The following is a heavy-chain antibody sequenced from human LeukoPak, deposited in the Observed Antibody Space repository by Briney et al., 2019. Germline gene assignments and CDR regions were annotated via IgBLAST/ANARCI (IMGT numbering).Heavy chain of an antibody. V-gene: IGHV1-2*02. D-gene: IGHD5-12*01. CDR1: GYTFTGYY. CDR3: ARDPSQWLSSSGIDY. J-gene: IGHJ4*02. CDR2: INPNSGGT. Sequence: ASVKVSCKASGYTFTGYYMRWVRQAPGQGFEWMGWINPNSGGTNYAQKFQGRVTMTRDTSISTAYMELSRLRSDDTAVYYCARDPSQWLSSSGIDYWGQGTLVTVSS.